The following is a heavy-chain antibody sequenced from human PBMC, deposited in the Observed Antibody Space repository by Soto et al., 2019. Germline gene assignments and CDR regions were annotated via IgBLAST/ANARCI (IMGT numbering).Heavy chain of an antibody. CDR2: ITPILNAT. CDR1: GDTLNRFT. J-gene: IGHJ5*02. D-gene: IGHD3-3*02. CDR3: TILGP. V-gene: IGHV1-69*08. Sequence: QVQLVQSGAEVKKPGSSVMVSCKGSGDTLNRFTISWVRQAPGQGLEWMGRITPILNATNNAPKFQGRVTITADKSTNAAYMELTSLTSDDTAVYFCTILGPWGQGTLVTVSP.